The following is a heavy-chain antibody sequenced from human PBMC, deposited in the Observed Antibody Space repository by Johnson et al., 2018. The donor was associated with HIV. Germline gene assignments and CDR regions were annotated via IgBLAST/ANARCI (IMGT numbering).Heavy chain of an antibody. V-gene: IGHV3-30*03. D-gene: IGHD3-22*01. CDR3: AREGDSSGMVFLDAFDI. CDR1: GFTFSSYG. CDR2: ISYDGSNK. J-gene: IGHJ3*02. Sequence: QVQVVESGGGVVRPGGSLRLSCEASGFTFSSYGMHWVRQAPGKGLEWVAVISYDGSNKYYADSVKGRFTISRDNSKNTLSLQMNSLRAEDTAVYYCAREGDSSGMVFLDAFDIWGQGTMVTVSS.